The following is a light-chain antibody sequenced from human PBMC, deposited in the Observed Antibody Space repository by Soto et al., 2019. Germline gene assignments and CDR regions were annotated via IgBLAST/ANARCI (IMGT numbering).Light chain of an antibody. CDR2: DAS. J-gene: IGKJ2*01. CDR1: QSISSW. Sequence: DIQMTQSPSTLSASVGDRVTITCRASQSISSWLAWYQQKPGKAPKLLIYDASSLESGVPSRFSGSGSGTEFTLTISSLQPDHFATYYCQQYNSQYTFGHGTKLEIK. V-gene: IGKV1-5*01. CDR3: QQYNSQYT.